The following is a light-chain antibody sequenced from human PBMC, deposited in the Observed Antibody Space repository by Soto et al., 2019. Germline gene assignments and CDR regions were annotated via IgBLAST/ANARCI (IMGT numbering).Light chain of an antibody. Sequence: NFMLTRPHSVSESPGKTVTISCTRSSGSIASNYVQWYQQRPGSAPTTVIYEDNQRPSGVPDRFSGSIDSSSNSASLTISGLKTEDEADYYCQSYDSSNHVVFGGGTKSPS. V-gene: IGLV6-57*04. J-gene: IGLJ2*01. CDR3: QSYDSSNHVV. CDR2: EDN. CDR1: SGSIASNY.